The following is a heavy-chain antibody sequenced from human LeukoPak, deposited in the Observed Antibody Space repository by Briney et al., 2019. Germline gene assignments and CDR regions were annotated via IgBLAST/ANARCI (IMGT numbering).Heavy chain of an antibody. CDR1: GFTFSSYS. V-gene: IGHV3-21*04. J-gene: IGHJ5*02. Sequence: GGSLRLSCAASGFTFSSYSMNWVRQAPGKGLEWVSSISSSDSYIYYADSVKGRFTISRHSRKNTLYLEMNSLTSEDTAVYYCARGRWFDPWGQGILVTVSS. CDR3: ARGRWFDP. CDR2: ISSSDSYI.